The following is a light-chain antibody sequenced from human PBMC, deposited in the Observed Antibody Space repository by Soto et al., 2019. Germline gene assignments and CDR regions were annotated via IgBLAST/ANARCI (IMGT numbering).Light chain of an antibody. V-gene: IGLV1-40*01. CDR3: QSYDSSLSGSV. CDR1: SSNIGAGYD. CDR2: GNS. J-gene: IGLJ3*02. Sequence: QSVLTQPPSVSGAPGQRVTISCTGSSSNIGAGYDVHWYQQLPGTAPKLLIYGNSNRPSGVPDRFSGSKSGTSAALAINGLRAGDEADYYCQSYDSSLSGSVFGGGTKVTVL.